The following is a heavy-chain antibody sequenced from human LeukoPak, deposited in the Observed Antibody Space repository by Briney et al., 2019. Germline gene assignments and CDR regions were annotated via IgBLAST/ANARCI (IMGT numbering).Heavy chain of an antibody. CDR3: AKDIYRVVVAGAIDY. J-gene: IGHJ4*02. V-gene: IGHV3-23*01. D-gene: IGHD2-15*01. Sequence: GGSLRLSCAASGFTFSSYAMSWVRQAPGKGLEWVSAISGSGGSTYYADSVKGRFTISRDNSKNTLYLQMNSLRAEDTAVYYCAKDIYRVVVAGAIDYWGQGTLVTVSS. CDR1: GFTFSSYA. CDR2: ISGSGGST.